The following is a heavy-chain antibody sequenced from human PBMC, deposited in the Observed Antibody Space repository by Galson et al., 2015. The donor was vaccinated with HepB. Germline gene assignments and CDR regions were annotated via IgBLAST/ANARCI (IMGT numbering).Heavy chain of an antibody. CDR1: GYTFTGYY. D-gene: IGHD3-22*01. Sequence: SVKVSCKASGYTFTGYYMHWVRQAPGQGLEWMGIINPIDGGTDYAQKFQGRVTMTRDTSTMTVYMELSSLRSEDTAVYYCARGHSSRYFSHFDYWGRETLVTVSS. CDR3: ARGHSSRYFSHFDY. V-gene: IGHV1-46*01. J-gene: IGHJ4*02. CDR2: INPIDGGT.